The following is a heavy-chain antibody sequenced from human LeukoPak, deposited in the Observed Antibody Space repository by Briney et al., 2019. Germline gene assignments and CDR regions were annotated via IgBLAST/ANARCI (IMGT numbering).Heavy chain of an antibody. D-gene: IGHD3-3*01. V-gene: IGHV3-48*01. Sequence: GGSLRLSCAASGFNYSSYTMNWVRQAPGMGLEWLSYISASRDITYYADSVKGRFTISRDNAKNSLYLQMNSLRAGDTAVYYCVRGSLASGVVVYYYYYLDVWGIGTTVTVSS. CDR2: ISASRDIT. CDR3: VRGSLASGVVVYYYYYLDV. CDR1: GFNYSSYT. J-gene: IGHJ6*03.